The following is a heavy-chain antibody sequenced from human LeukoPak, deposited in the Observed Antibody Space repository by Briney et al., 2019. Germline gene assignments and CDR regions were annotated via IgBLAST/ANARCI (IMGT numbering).Heavy chain of an antibody. CDR3: ARVTGYMIEDYFDY. CDR2: IYYSGST. D-gene: IGHD3-22*01. V-gene: IGHV4-59*01. J-gene: IGHJ4*02. CDR1: GGSISSYY. Sequence: SETLSLTCTVSGGSISSYYWSWIRQPPGKGLEWIGYIYYSGSTNYNPSLKSRATISVETSKNQFSLKLSSVTAADTAVYYCARVTGYMIEDYFDYWGQGTLVTVSS.